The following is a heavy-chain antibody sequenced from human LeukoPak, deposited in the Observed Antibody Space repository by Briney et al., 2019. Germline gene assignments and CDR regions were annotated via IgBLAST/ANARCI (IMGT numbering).Heavy chain of an antibody. J-gene: IGHJ6*02. CDR2: IYTSGST. V-gene: IGHV4-4*07. CDR1: GGSISSYY. CDR3: ARASGYCSGGSCFQYYYGMDV. D-gene: IGHD2-15*01. Sequence: SETLSLTCTVSGGSISSYYWSWIRQPAGKGLEWIGRIYTSGSTNYNPSLKSRVTMSVDTSKNQFSLKLSSVTAADTAVYYCARASGYCSGGSCFQYYYGMDVWGQGTTVTVSS.